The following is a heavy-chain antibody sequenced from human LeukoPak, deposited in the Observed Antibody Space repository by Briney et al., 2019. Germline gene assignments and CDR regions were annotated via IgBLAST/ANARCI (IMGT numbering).Heavy chain of an antibody. CDR3: AVLTMIVVVPGDAFDI. J-gene: IGHJ3*02. CDR1: GFTFSSYG. V-gene: IGHV3-30*03. D-gene: IGHD3-22*01. CDR2: ISYDGSNK. Sequence: GGSLRLSCAASGFTFSSYGMHWVRQAPGKGLEWVAVISYDGSNKYYADSVKGRFTISRDNSKNTLYLQMNSLRAEDTAVYYCAVLTMIVVVPGDAFDIWGQGTMVTVSS.